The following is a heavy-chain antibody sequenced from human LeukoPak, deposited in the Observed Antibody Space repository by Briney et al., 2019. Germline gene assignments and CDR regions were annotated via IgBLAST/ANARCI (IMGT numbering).Heavy chain of an antibody. CDR1: GFTLSTNA. Sequence: GGSLRLSCLTSGFTLSTNAMSWVRQAPGKGLEWVANINKDGSVNYHADFTKGRFTFSRDNAKNSLYVQMNSLRAEDTAVYYCARLHLGDPHDSGSPNWFDPWGQGTLVTVSS. CDR3: ARLHLGDPHDSGSPNWFDP. V-gene: IGHV3-7*03. J-gene: IGHJ5*02. CDR2: INKDGSVN. D-gene: IGHD3-10*01.